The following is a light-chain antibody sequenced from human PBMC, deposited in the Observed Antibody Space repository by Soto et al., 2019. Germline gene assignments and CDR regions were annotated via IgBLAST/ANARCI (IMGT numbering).Light chain of an antibody. V-gene: IGLV1-44*01. CDR2: TND. Sequence: QSVLTQPPSASGTPGQRVTISCSGSSSNIASNTVSWYQQVPGTAPKFLIFTNDQRPSGVPDRFSGSQSGTSGLLTISGLQSEDEADYYCAAWDDSLHGYVFGTGTKLTVL. CDR3: AAWDDSLHGYV. CDR1: SSNIASNT. J-gene: IGLJ1*01.